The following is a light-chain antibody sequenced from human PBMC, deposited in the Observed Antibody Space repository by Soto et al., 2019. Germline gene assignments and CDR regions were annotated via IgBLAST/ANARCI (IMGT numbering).Light chain of an antibody. V-gene: IGLV2-14*03. CDR2: DVT. Sequence: QSALTQPASVSGSPGQSITVSCTGTSSDVGGYNYVSWYQQHPGKAPRLMIYDVTNRPSGVSDRFSGSKSGNTASLTISGPQAEDEADYYCSSYRRGSTYVFGTGTKLTVL. CDR3: SSYRRGSTYV. J-gene: IGLJ1*01. CDR1: SSDVGGYNY.